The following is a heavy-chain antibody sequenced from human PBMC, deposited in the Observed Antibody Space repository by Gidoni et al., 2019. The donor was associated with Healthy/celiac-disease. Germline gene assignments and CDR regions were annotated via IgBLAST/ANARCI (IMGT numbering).Heavy chain of an antibody. CDR2: TSAYNGNK. V-gene: IGHV1-18*01. CDR3: ERDNGRKFLGVDY. Sequence: QVQLVQSGAEGKKPGASVKVSCKASGYTFTSYGNSWVRQDPGQGLEWMGWTSAYNGNKNDAQKLQGRVTITTDTSTSKAYMELRSMRSDDTAVYYCERDNGRKFLGVDYWGQGTLVTVSS. J-gene: IGHJ4*02. D-gene: IGHD3-16*01. CDR1: GYTFTSYG.